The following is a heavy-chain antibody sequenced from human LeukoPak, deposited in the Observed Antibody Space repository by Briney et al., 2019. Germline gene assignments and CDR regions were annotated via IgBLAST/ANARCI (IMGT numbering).Heavy chain of an antibody. CDR1: GGSISSGGYY. J-gene: IGHJ4*02. CDR2: IYHSGST. V-gene: IGHV4-30-2*01. D-gene: IGHD3-22*01. Sequence: PSETLSLTCTVSGGSISSGGYYWSWIRQPPGKGLEWIGYIYHSGSTYYNPSLKSRVTISVDTSKNQFSLKLSSVTAADTAVYYCARDPSPLGYYDSSGLDYWGQGTLVTVSS. CDR3: ARDPSPLGYYDSSGLDY.